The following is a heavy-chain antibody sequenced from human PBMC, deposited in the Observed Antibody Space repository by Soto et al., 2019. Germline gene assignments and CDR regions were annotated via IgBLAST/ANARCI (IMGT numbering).Heavy chain of an antibody. CDR3: ARVGIAAAGMSYYYYYMDV. J-gene: IGHJ6*03. CDR1: GGSFSGYY. V-gene: IGHV4-34*01. Sequence: SETLSLTCAVYGGSFSGYYWSWIRQPPGKGLEWIGEINHSGSTNYNPSLKSRVTISVDTSKNQFSLKLSSVTAADTAVYYCARVGIAAAGMSYYYYYMDVWGRGTTVTVSS. CDR2: INHSGST. D-gene: IGHD6-13*01.